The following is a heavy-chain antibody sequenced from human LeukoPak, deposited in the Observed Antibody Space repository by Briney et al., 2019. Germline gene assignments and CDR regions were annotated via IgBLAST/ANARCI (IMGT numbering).Heavy chain of an antibody. J-gene: IGHJ6*02. Sequence: GASVKVSCKASGYAFISYCFSWVRQAPGQGLEWMGWISAYNGNTNYAQKLQGRVTMTTDTSTSTAYMELRSLRSDDTAVYYCAVQTGGMDVWGQGTTVTVSS. CDR1: GYAFISYC. D-gene: IGHD1-14*01. CDR3: AVQTGGMDV. CDR2: ISAYNGNT. V-gene: IGHV1-18*01.